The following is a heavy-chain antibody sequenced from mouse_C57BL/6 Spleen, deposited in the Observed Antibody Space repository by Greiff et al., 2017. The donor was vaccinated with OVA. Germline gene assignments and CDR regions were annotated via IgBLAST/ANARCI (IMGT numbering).Heavy chain of an antibody. V-gene: IGHV1-39*01. CDR2: INPNYGTT. CDR3: ASDYDYDDGPFAY. D-gene: IGHD2-4*01. J-gene: IGHJ3*01. CDR1: GYSFTDYN. Sequence: QLVESGPELVKPGASVKISCKASGYSFTDYNMNWVKQSNGKSLEWIGVINPNYGTTSYNQKFKGKATFTVDQSSSTAYMQLNSLTSEDSAVYDCASDYDYDDGPFAYWGQGTLVTVSA.